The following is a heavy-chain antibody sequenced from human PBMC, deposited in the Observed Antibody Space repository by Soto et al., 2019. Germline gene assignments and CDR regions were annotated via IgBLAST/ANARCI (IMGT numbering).Heavy chain of an antibody. CDR3: AKIGERSWFDS. CDR2: IVHMFGTA. D-gene: IGHD3-10*01. V-gene: IGHV1-69*01. CDR1: GGTFSSSA. J-gene: IGHJ5*01. Sequence: QVQLVQSGAEVKKPGSSVKVSCKASGGTFSSSAISWVRQAPGQGLEWMGGIVHMFGTADSAKKFQGRVTITADESMTTVYMEVGSLRSEDTATYYCAKIGERSWFDSWGQGTLVNVSS.